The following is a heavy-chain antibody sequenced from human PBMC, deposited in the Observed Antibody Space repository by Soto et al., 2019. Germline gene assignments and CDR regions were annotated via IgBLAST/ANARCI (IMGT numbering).Heavy chain of an antibody. D-gene: IGHD3-9*01. CDR1: GYTFTSYG. Sequence: GASVKVSCKASGYTFTSYGISWVRQAPGQGLEWMGWISAYNGNTNYAQKLQGRVTMTTDTSTSTAYMELRSLRSDDTAVYYCARDPHPVDILRYFDWPTRYYGMDVWGQGTTVTVSS. V-gene: IGHV1-18*01. CDR2: ISAYNGNT. CDR3: ARDPHPVDILRYFDWPTRYYGMDV. J-gene: IGHJ6*02.